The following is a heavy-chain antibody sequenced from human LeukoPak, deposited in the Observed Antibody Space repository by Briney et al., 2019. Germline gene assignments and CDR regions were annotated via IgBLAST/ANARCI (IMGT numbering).Heavy chain of an antibody. CDR3: ARDAVYSGSYAADY. D-gene: IGHD1-26*01. Sequence: ASVKLSCKASGYTFTGYYMHWVRQAPGQGLERMGWINTNSGGTNYAQKFQVRVTMTRDTSISTASMELNRQRSNDTAMYYYARDAVYSGSYAADYWGWGTLVTVTA. CDR1: GYTFTGYY. V-gene: IGHV1-2*02. CDR2: INTNSGGT. J-gene: IGHJ4*02.